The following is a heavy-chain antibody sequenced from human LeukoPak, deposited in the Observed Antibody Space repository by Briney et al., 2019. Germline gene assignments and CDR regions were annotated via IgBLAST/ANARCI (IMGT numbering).Heavy chain of an antibody. CDR2: INHSGST. Sequence: SETLSLTCAVYGGSFSGYYWSWIRQPPGKGLEWIGEINHSGSTNYNPSLKSRVTISVDTSKNQFSLKLSSVTAADTAVYYCARRTPRGMTTVTTSGVRYWYFDLWGRGTLVTVSS. CDR3: ARRTPRGMTTVTTSGVRYWYFDL. J-gene: IGHJ2*01. D-gene: IGHD4-17*01. V-gene: IGHV4-34*01. CDR1: GGSFSGYY.